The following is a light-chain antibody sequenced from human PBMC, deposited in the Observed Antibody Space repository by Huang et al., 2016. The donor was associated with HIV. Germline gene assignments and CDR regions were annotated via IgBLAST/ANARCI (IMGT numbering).Light chain of an antibody. J-gene: IGKJ1*01. V-gene: IGKV2-28*01. CDR3: MQGLQSWT. Sequence: DIVMVQSPVSLSVTPGEAASITCRSSQSLLHSNGHNSLDWYRQKPGQSPQLLMCLGSTRAGGVPDRCGGSGSGTDITLKINRVEADDVGVYYCMQGLQSWTFGQGTKVEI. CDR2: LGS. CDR1: QSLLHSNGHNS.